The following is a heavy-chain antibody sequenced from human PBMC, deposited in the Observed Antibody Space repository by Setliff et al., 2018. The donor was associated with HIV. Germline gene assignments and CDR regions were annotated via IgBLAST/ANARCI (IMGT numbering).Heavy chain of an antibody. Sequence: PSETLSLTCTVSGGTIGSYYWSWIRQPPGKGLEWIGYIYYSGSTNYNTSLKSRVTISVDTSKNQFSLKLSSLTAADTAGYYCVRVEGSSITLVRGVIPGPHGHMDVWGKGTTVTVSS. V-gene: IGHV4-59*01. CDR1: GGTIGSYY. D-gene: IGHD3-10*01. CDR3: VRVEGSSITLVRGVIPGPHGHMDV. J-gene: IGHJ6*03. CDR2: IYYSGST.